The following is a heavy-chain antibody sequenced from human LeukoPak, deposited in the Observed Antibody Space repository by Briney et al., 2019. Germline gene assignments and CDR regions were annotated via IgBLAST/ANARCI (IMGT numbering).Heavy chain of an antibody. CDR3: AKGSGDFWTDSLLYYYYMDV. D-gene: IGHD3/OR15-3a*01. CDR1: QFTFSDYG. Sequence: GGSLRLSCAASQFTFSDYGMHWVRQAPGKGLEGVAFIQYDGSNEYYTDSVKGRFTISRDNSKNTLYLEMNSLRAEDTAVYYCAKGSGDFWTDSLLYYYYMDVWGKGTTVTVSS. CDR2: IQYDGSNE. J-gene: IGHJ6*03. V-gene: IGHV3-30*02.